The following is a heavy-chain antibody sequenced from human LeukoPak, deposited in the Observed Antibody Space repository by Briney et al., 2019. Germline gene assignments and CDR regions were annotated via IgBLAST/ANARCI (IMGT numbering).Heavy chain of an antibody. CDR1: GFTFSSYG. Sequence: GGSLRLSCAASGFTFSSYGMHWVRQAPGKGLEWVAVIWYDGSNKYYTDSVKGRFTISRDNSKNTLYLQMNSLRAEDTAVYYCAKSKLGINYWGQGTLVTVSS. CDR3: AKSKLGINY. J-gene: IGHJ4*02. V-gene: IGHV3-33*06. CDR2: IWYDGSNK. D-gene: IGHD7-27*01.